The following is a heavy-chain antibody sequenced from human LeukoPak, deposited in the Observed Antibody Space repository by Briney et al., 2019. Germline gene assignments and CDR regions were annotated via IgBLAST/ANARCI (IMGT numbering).Heavy chain of an antibody. CDR2: IYYSGST. V-gene: IGHV4-39*01. CDR3: ARHGASGYDYFDY. J-gene: IGHJ4*02. CDR1: GGSISSTSYY. Sequence: PSETLSLTCAVSGGSISSTSYYWGWIRQPPGKGQEWIGSIYYSGSTYYNPSLKSRVTISVDTSKNQFSLKLSSVTAADTAVYYCARHGASGYDYFDYWGQGTLVTVSS. D-gene: IGHD5-12*01.